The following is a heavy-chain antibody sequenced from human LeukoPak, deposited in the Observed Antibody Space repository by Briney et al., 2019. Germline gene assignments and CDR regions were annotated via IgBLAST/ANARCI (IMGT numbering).Heavy chain of an antibody. D-gene: IGHD2/OR15-2a*01. CDR2: INSDGSWT. Sequence: GGSMRLSCAASGNYWMHWVRQVPGKGLVWVSHINSDGSWTSYADSVKGRFTISKDNAKNTVYLQMNSLRAEDTAVYYCVSFYETYWGRGTLVTVSS. CDR3: VSFYETY. CDR1: GNYW. V-gene: IGHV3-74*01. J-gene: IGHJ4*02.